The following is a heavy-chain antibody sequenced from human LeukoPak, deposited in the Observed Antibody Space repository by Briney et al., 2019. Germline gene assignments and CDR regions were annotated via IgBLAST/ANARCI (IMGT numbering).Heavy chain of an antibody. Sequence: SGGSLRLSCAASGFTLSSYAMHWVRQAPRKGLEYVSAISSNGGSTYYANSVKGRYTISRDNSKNTLYLQMGSLRAEDMAVYYCARDRRYSSSSFFDYWGQGTLVTVSS. CDR2: ISSNGGST. CDR1: GFTLSSYA. J-gene: IGHJ4*02. D-gene: IGHD6-6*01. V-gene: IGHV3-64*01. CDR3: ARDRRYSSSSFFDY.